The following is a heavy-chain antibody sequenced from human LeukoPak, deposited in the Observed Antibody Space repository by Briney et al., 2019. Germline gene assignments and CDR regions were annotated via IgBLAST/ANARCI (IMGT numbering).Heavy chain of an antibody. Sequence: PGGSLRLSCAASGFTFSKYAMSWVRQAPGKGLEWVSLISGDGVSTFYADSVKGRFSISRDNSKNSLYLEMNSLRTEDAAMYYCAKESGKFDYWGQGTLVAVSS. J-gene: IGHJ4*02. CDR1: GFTFSKYA. CDR2: ISGDGVST. V-gene: IGHV3-43*02. CDR3: AKESGKFDY.